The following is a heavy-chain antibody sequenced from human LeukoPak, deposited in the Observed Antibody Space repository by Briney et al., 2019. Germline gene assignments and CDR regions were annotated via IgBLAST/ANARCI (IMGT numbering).Heavy chain of an antibody. V-gene: IGHV4-4*02. CDR1: GGSISRSNW. D-gene: IGHD3-3*01. CDR3: AREDYDDSGAWYFDL. Sequence: SGTLSLTCAVSGGSISRSNWWSWVRQPPGKGLEWIGEIYHSGSTNYNPSLKSRVTISVDKSKSQFSLKLSSVTAADTAVYYCAREDYDDSGAWYFDLWGRGTLVTVSS. J-gene: IGHJ2*01. CDR2: IYHSGST.